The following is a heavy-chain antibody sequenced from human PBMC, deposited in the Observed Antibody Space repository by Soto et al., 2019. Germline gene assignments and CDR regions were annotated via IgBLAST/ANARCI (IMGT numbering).Heavy chain of an antibody. CDR1: GYTFTSYG. D-gene: IGHD4-17*01. CDR3: ARDSYGSPNNWFDP. V-gene: IGHV1-18*01. CDR2: ISAGNGNT. Sequence: GASVKVSCKASGYTFTSYGISWVRQAPGQGLEWMGWISAGNGNTNYAQKFQGRVTITRDTSTSTAYMELSSLRSEDTAVYYCARDSYGSPNNWFDPWGQGTLVTVSS. J-gene: IGHJ5*02.